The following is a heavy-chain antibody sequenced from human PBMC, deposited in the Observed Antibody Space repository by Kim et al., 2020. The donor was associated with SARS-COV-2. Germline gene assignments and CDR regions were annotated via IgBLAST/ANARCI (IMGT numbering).Heavy chain of an antibody. V-gene: IGHV1-18*01. CDR3: ARVYYDILTGGNWFDP. CDR1: GYTFTSYG. CDR2: ISAYNGNT. D-gene: IGHD3-9*01. J-gene: IGHJ5*02. Sequence: ASVKVFCKASGYTFTSYGISWVRQAPGQGLEWMGWISAYNGNTNYAQKLQGRVTMTTDTSTSTAYMELRSLRSDDTAVYYCARVYYDILTGGNWFDPWGQGTLVTVSS.